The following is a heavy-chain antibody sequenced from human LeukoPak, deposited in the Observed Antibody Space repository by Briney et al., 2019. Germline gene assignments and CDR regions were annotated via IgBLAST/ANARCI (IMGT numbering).Heavy chain of an antibody. CDR3: ARAMLRKEDYMGV. CDR2: VRNKANSYTT. V-gene: IGHV3-72*01. Sequence: PGGSLRLSCAASGFTFSDHYMDWVRQAPGKGLEWVGRVRNKANSYTTEYAASVKGRFTVSRDDSENSLYLQINSLKTEDTAVYYCARAMLRKEDYMGVWGKGTTVTVSS. CDR1: GFTFSDHY. D-gene: IGHD2-8*01. J-gene: IGHJ6*03.